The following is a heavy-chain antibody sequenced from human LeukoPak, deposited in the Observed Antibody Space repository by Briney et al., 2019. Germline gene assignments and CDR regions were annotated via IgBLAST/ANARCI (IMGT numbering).Heavy chain of an antibody. CDR2: IYSGGNT. CDR3: ARLSSGNYFDY. CDR1: GFTVSSNY. V-gene: IGHV3-53*01. J-gene: IGHJ4*02. Sequence: GGSLRLSCAASGFTVSSNYMSWVRQAPGKGLEWVSVIYSGGNTYYADSVKGRFTISRDNSKNTLYLQMNSLRAEDTAVFYCARLSSGNYFDYWGQGTLVAVSS. D-gene: IGHD3-10*01.